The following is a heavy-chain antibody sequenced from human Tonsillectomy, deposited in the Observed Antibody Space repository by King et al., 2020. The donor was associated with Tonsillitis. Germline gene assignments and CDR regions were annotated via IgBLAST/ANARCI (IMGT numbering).Heavy chain of an antibody. V-gene: IGHV3-53*04. J-gene: IGHJ6*03. CDR2: IYSGGST. Sequence: EVQLVESGGGLVQPGGSLRLSCAASGFTVSSNYMSWVRQAPGKGLEWDSVIYSGGSTYYADSVKGRFTISRHNSQNTLYLEMNSLRAEDTAVYYGANLDFYYYYMDVWGKGTTVTVSS. CDR1: GFTVSSNY. CDR3: ANLDFYYYYMDV.